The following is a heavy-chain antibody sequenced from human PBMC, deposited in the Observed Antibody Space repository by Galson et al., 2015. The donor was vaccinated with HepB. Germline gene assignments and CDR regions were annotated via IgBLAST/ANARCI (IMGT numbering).Heavy chain of an antibody. CDR2: MYSDGST. CDR3: VRERCSGTNCNYYWYFDL. V-gene: IGHV3-53*04. J-gene: IGHJ2*01. D-gene: IGHD2-15*01. CDR1: GFMVGTNY. Sequence: SLRLSCAASGFMVGTNYMSWVRQAPGKGLEWVSVMYSDGSTYYADSVKGRFTISRHNSNNTMFLQMNSLRPEDTAVYFCVRERCSGTNCNYYWYFDLWGRGSLVTVSS.